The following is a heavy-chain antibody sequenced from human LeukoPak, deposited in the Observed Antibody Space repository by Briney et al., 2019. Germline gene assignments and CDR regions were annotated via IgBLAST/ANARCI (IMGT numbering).Heavy chain of an antibody. J-gene: IGHJ4*02. CDR1: GGSISSYY. CDR2: IYYSGST. Sequence: SETLSLTCTVPGGSISSYYWSWIRQPPGKGLEWIGYIYYSGSTNYNPSLESRVTISVDTSKNQFSLKLSSVTAADTAVYYCARVDTAMVTGYWGQGTLVTVSS. V-gene: IGHV4-59*01. D-gene: IGHD5-18*01. CDR3: ARVDTAMVTGY.